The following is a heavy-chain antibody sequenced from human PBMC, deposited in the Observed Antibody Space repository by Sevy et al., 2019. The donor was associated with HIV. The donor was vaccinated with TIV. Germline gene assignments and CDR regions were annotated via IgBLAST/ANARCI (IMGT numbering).Heavy chain of an antibody. CDR2: INTNTGSP. CDR3: VRGFGRWYDGLDI. V-gene: IGHV7-4-1*02. J-gene: IGHJ3*02. Sequence: ASVKVSCKASGYTFNYYPMNWVRQAPGQGLEFMAWINTNTGSPTSAHGFTGRFVFSLDTSVNTAYLQINGLKPEDTAVYYCVRGFGRWYDGLDIWGQGTKVTVSS. D-gene: IGHD2-15*01. CDR1: GYTFNYYP.